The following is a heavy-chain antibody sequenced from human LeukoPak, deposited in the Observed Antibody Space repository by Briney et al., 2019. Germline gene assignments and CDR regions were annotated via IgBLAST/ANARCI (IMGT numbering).Heavy chain of an antibody. CDR2: IIPILGIA. D-gene: IGHD2-15*01. Sequence: GASVKVSCKASGGTFSSYAISWVRQAPGQGLEWMGRIIPILGIANYAQKFQGRVTITADKSTSTAYMELSSLKSEDTAVYYCARYIVVVVAATRDGYFDYWGQGTLVTVSS. CDR3: ARYIVVVVAATRDGYFDY. CDR1: GGTFSSYA. J-gene: IGHJ4*02. V-gene: IGHV1-69*04.